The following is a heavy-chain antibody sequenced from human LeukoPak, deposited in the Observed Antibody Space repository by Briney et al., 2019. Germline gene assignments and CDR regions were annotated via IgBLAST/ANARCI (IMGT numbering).Heavy chain of an antibody. CDR3: ARPDTTMAHDAFDI. J-gene: IGHJ3*02. CDR1: GYTFIAYY. Sequence: ASVKVSCKASGYTFIAYYMHWVRQAPGQGLEWMGWINPNSGATNYAQKFQGRVTMTRDTSISTAYMELSRLRSDDTAVYYCARPDTTMAHDAFDIWGQGTMVTVSS. CDR2: INPNSGAT. D-gene: IGHD5-18*01. V-gene: IGHV1-2*02.